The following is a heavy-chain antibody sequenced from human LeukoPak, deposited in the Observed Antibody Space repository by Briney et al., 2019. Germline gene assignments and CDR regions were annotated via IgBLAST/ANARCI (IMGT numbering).Heavy chain of an antibody. Sequence: SETLSLTCAVYGGSFSGYYWSWIRQPPGKGLEWIGEINHSGSTNYNPSLKSRVTISVDTSKNQFSLKLSSVTAADTAVYYCARARTLRFLEWLLNYYMDVWGKGTTVTVSS. CDR2: INHSGST. V-gene: IGHV4-34*01. CDR1: GGSFSGYY. CDR3: ARARTLRFLEWLLNYYMDV. D-gene: IGHD3-3*01. J-gene: IGHJ6*03.